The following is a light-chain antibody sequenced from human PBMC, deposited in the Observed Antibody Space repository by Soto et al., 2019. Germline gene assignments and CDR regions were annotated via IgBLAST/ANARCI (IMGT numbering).Light chain of an antibody. CDR3: QHYGSSPLT. CDR1: QIVSASH. Sequence: VVLTQSPGTLSLSPGERATLYCRASQIVSASHLAWYQQKPGQAPRLLLYGASTSATDIPDRFSGSGSGTDFTLSISRVEPEDFAVFYCQHYGSSPLTFGGGTKVDIK. J-gene: IGKJ4*01. V-gene: IGKV3-20*01. CDR2: GAS.